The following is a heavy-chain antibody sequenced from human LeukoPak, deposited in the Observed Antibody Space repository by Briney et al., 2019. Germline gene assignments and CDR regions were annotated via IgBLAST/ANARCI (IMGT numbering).Heavy chain of an antibody. CDR3: ARDDLGLPGHPYMD. J-gene: IGHJ4*02. V-gene: IGHV1-18*01. Sequence: ASVKVSCKASGYTFTNYGISWVRQAPGQGLEWMGWISGYNGDTKYAQKVQGRVTMTTDKFTSTAYMELRSLRSDDTAVYYCARDDLGLPGHPYMDWGQGTLVTVSS. D-gene: IGHD3/OR15-3a*01. CDR2: ISGYNGDT. CDR1: GYTFTNYG.